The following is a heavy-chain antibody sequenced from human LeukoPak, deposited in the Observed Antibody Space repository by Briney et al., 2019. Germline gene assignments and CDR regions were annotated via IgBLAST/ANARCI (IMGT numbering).Heavy chain of an antibody. CDR1: GFTFSSYA. CDR3: ARAAIVGATEWFDP. V-gene: IGHV3-30-3*01. CDR2: ISYDGSNK. J-gene: IGHJ5*02. D-gene: IGHD1-26*01. Sequence: PGGSLRLSCAASGFTFSSYAMHWVRQAPGKGLEWVAVISYDGSNKYYADSVKGRFTISRDNSKNTLYLQMNSLRAEDTAVYYCARAAIVGATEWFDPWGQGTLVTVSS.